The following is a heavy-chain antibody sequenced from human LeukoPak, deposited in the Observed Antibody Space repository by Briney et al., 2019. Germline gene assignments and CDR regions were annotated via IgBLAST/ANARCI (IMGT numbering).Heavy chain of an antibody. D-gene: IGHD2-2*01. CDR1: GFTLSGYA. CDR2: ISGSGGST. Sequence: GSLRLSCAASGFTLSGYAMSWVRQAPGKGLEWVSAISGSGGSTYYADSVRGRFTISRDNSKNTLYLQMNSLRAEDTAVYYCAKDLESSGIYCSSTSCYVSAFDIWGQGTMVTVSS. J-gene: IGHJ3*02. CDR3: AKDLESSGIYCSSTSCYVSAFDI. V-gene: IGHV3-23*01.